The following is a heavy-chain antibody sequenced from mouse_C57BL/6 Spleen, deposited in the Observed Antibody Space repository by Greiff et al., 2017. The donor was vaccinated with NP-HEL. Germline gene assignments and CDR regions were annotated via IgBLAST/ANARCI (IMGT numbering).Heavy chain of an antibody. J-gene: IGHJ3*01. CDR1: GFTFSDYG. Sequence: EVKVVESGGGLVKPGGSLKLSCAASGFTFSDYGMHWVRQAPEKGLEWVAYISSGSSTIYYADTVKGRFTISRDNAKNTLFLQMTSLRSEDTAMYYCARKDYKAYWGQGTLVTVSA. CDR3: ARKDYKAY. D-gene: IGHD2-12*01. CDR2: ISSGSSTI. V-gene: IGHV5-17*01.